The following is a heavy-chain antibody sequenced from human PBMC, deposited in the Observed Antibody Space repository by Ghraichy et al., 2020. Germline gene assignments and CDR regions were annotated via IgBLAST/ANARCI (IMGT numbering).Heavy chain of an antibody. CDR3: AKEPRIAVAGTDHGY. CDR2: ISGSGGST. D-gene: IGHD6-19*01. Sequence: GESLNISCAASGFTFSSYAMSWVRQAPGKGLEWVSAISGSGGSTYYADSVKGRFTISRDNSKNTLYLQMNSLRAEDTAVYYCAKEPRIAVAGTDHGYWGQGTLVTVSS. V-gene: IGHV3-23*01. J-gene: IGHJ4*02. CDR1: GFTFSSYA.